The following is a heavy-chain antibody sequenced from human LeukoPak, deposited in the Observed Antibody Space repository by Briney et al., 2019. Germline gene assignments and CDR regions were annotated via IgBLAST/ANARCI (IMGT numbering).Heavy chain of an antibody. CDR3: TRRGGEIGFDY. V-gene: IGHV3-73*01. CDR1: RFTFSGSA. D-gene: IGHD3-10*01. J-gene: IGHJ4*02. CDR2: IRSKANSYAT. Sequence: GGSLRLSCAASRFTFSGSAMHWVRQASGKGLEWVGRIRSKANSYATAYAASVKGRFTISRDDSKNTAYLQMNSLKTEDTAVYCCTRRGGEIGFDYWGQGTLVTVSS.